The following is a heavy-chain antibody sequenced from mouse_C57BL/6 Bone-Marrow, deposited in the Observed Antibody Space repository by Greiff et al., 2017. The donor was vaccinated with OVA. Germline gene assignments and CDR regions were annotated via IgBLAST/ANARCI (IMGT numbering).Heavy chain of an antibody. CDR1: GYTFTSYW. J-gene: IGHJ2*01. V-gene: IGHV1-64*01. Sequence: QVQLQQPGAELVKPGASVKLSCKASGYTFTSYWMHWVKQRPGQGLEWIGMIHPNSGSTNYNEKFKSKATLTVDKSSSTAYMQLSSLTSEDSAVYYCARPPTGKGRYYCDYWGQGTTLTVSS. CDR2: IHPNSGST. CDR3: ARPPTGKGRYYCDY. D-gene: IGHD4-1*02.